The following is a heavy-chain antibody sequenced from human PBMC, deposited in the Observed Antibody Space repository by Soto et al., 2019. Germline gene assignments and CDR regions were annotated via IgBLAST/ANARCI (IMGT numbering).Heavy chain of an antibody. J-gene: IGHJ6*02. CDR1: GYSFTSYW. V-gene: IGHV5-10-1*01. D-gene: IGHD3-22*01. CDR2: IDPSDSYT. CDR3: ARHLSYDSSESYYYYGMDV. Sequence: GESLKISCKGSGYSFTSYWISWVRQMPGKGLEWIWSIDPSDSYTNYSPFFQGHVIISADKSISTAFLQWSSLKASDTAMFYCARHLSYDSSESYYYYGMDVWGQGTTVTVSS.